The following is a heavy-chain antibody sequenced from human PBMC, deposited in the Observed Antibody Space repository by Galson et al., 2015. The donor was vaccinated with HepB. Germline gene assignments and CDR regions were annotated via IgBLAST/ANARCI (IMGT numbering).Heavy chain of an antibody. V-gene: IGHV3-7*01. J-gene: IGHJ4*02. D-gene: IGHD5-24*01. Sequence: SLRLSCAASGFTFSSYWMSWVRQAPGKGLEWVANIKQDGSEKYYVDSVKGRFTISRDDAKNTLYLQMNSLRAEDAAVYYCVRDKDGYNYWGQGTLVTVSS. CDR1: GFTFSSYW. CDR3: VRDKDGYNY. CDR2: IKQDGSEK.